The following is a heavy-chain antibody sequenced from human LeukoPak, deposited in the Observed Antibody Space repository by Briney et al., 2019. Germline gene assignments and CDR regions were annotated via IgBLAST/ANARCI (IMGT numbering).Heavy chain of an antibody. CDR2: IIPIFGTA. V-gene: IGHV1-69*05. J-gene: IGHJ3*02. CDR1: GGTFSSYA. CDR3: ARALEYQLLRPHASDI. D-gene: IGHD2-2*01. Sequence: GSSVKVSCKASGGTFSSYAISWVRQAPGQGLEWMGRIIPIFGTANYAQKFQGRVTITTDESTSTAYMELSSLRSEDTAVYYCARALEYQLLRPHASDIWGQGTMVTVSS.